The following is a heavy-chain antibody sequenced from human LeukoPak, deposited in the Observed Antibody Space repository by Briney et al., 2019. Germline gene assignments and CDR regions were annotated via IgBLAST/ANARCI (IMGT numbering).Heavy chain of an antibody. Sequence: PSETLSLTCTVSGGSISSYYWSWLRQPPGKGLEWVGYIYYSGSTNYNPSLKSRVTISVDTSKNQFSLKLSSVTAADTAVYYCARGIAVAGRAFDIWGQGTMVTVSS. CDR3: ARGIAVAGRAFDI. J-gene: IGHJ3*02. CDR2: IYYSGST. CDR1: GGSISSYY. V-gene: IGHV4-59*01. D-gene: IGHD6-19*01.